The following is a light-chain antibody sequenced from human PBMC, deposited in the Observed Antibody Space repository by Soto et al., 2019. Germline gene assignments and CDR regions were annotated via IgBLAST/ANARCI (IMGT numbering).Light chain of an antibody. V-gene: IGKV3-20*01. CDR1: QSVSSSY. CDR3: QQYGSPGT. CDR2: GAS. J-gene: IGKJ1*01. Sequence: EIVLTQSPGTLSLSPGERATLSCRASQSVSSSYLAWYQQKPGQAPRLLIYGASSRATGIPDRFSGSGSGTDFTLTISRLEPEYFAVYYCQQYGSPGTFGQGTKVDIK.